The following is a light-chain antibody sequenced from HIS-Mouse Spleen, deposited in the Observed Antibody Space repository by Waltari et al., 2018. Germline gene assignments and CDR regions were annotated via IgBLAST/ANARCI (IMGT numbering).Light chain of an antibody. CDR2: DVS. CDR1: SSDVGGYNY. V-gene: IGLV2-11*01. CDR3: CSYAGSYTLV. J-gene: IGLJ2*01. Sequence: QSALTQPRSVSGSPGQSVTISCTGTSSDVGGYNYVFWYQQHPGKAPKLMLYDVSKRPSGVPDRFSGSKSGNTASLTISGLQAEDEADYYCCSYAGSYTLVFGGGTKLTVL.